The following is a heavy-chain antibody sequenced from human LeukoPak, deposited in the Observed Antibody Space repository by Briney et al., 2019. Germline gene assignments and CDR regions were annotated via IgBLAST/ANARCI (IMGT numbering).Heavy chain of an antibody. J-gene: IGHJ5*02. CDR3: ARTVAVGVDDWFDP. Sequence: SETLSLTCTVSGGSISSYYWSWIRQPPGKGLEWIGYIYYSGSTNYNPSLKSRVTISVDTSKIQFSLKLSSVTAADTAVYYCARTVAVGVDDWFDPWGQGTLVTVSS. CDR2: IYYSGST. V-gene: IGHV4-59*01. D-gene: IGHD6-19*01. CDR1: GGSISSYY.